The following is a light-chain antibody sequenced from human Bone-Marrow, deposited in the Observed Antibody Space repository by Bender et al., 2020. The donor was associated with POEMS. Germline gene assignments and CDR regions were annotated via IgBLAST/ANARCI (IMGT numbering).Light chain of an antibody. CDR2: SSH. Sequence: QSVLTQPPSASGTPGQRVTISCSGGSSNIGAHAVNWYQHLPGTAPKLLIYSSHRRPSEVPDRFSGSRSGTSASLAISGLQSEDEADYYCAVSDDSLNGLVFGGGTKLTVL. CDR3: AVSDDSLNGLV. J-gene: IGLJ3*02. V-gene: IGLV1-44*01. CDR1: SSNIGAHA.